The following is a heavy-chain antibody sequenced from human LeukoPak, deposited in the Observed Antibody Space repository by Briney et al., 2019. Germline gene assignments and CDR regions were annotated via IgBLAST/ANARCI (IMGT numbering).Heavy chain of an antibody. Sequence: GGSLRLSCAASGFTFSSYSMNWVRQAPGKGLEWVSSISSSSSYIYYADSVKGRFTISRDNSKNTLYLQMNSLRAEDTAVYYCARARWDYYDSSGLDYWGQGTLVTVSS. CDR3: ARARWDYYDSSGLDY. V-gene: IGHV3-21*01. CDR2: ISSSSSYI. CDR1: GFTFSSYS. D-gene: IGHD3-22*01. J-gene: IGHJ4*02.